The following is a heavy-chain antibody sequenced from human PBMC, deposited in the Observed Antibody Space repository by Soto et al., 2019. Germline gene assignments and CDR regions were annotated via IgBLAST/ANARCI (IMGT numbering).Heavy chain of an antibody. CDR1: GFTFSSYS. J-gene: IGHJ5*02. Sequence: GGSLRLSCAASGFTFSSYSMNWVRQAPGKGLEWVSSISSSSSYIYYADSVKGRFTISRDNAKNTLYLQMNSLRAEDTAVYYCARDPIIGPTSPNWFVPWGQGTLVTVSS. CDR2: ISSSSSYI. CDR3: ARDPIIGPTSPNWFVP. D-gene: IGHD3-3*01. V-gene: IGHV3-21*01.